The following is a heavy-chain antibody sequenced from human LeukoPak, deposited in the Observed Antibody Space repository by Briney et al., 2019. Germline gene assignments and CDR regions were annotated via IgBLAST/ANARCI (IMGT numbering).Heavy chain of an antibody. CDR2: ISYDGSNK. CDR3: AKCRVGAANFDY. D-gene: IGHD1-26*01. V-gene: IGHV3-30*18. CDR1: GFSVSNNY. J-gene: IGHJ4*02. Sequence: PGGSLRLSCAVSGFSVSNNYMNWVRQAPGKGLEWVAVISYDGSNKYYADSVKGRFTISRDNSKNTLYLQMNSLRAEDTAVYYCAKCRVGAANFDYWGQGTLVTVSS.